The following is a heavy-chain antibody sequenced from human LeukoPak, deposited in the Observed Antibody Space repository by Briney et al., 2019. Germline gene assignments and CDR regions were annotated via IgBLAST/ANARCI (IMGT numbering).Heavy chain of an antibody. CDR2: ITPLFGTA. V-gene: IGHV1-69*01. D-gene: IGHD4-17*01. Sequence: SVKVSCKASGGTFSKYTISWVRQRPGQGLEWMGGITPLFGTANYAQKFQGRVTITADESASTAYMELSSLRSEDTAVYYCARDTDGDYYYYYGMDVWGQGTTVTVSS. J-gene: IGHJ6*02. CDR1: GGTFSKYT. CDR3: ARDTDGDYYYYYGMDV.